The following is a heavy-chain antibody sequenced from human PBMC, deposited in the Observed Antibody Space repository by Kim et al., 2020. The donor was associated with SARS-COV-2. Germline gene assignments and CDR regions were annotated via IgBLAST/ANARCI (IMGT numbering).Heavy chain of an antibody. CDR3: AKQRSSISSSGVNY. Sequence: GGSLRLSCAASGFIFSSYAMSWVRQAPGKGLVWISGITGSDGSTYYADSVKGRFTISRDNSKNTLHLQMNSLRAEDTAVYYCAKQRSSISSSGVNYWGQGTLVTVSS. D-gene: IGHD2-2*01. J-gene: IGHJ4*02. CDR2: ITGSDGST. V-gene: IGHV3-23*01. CDR1: GFIFSSYA.